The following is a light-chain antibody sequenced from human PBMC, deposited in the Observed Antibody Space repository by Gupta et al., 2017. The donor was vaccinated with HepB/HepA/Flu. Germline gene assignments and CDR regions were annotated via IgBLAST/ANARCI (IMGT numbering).Light chain of an antibody. J-gene: IGLJ2*01. CDR3: QSSDSGLSGVI. CDR1: SSNIGADYD. V-gene: IGLV1-40*01. Sequence: QSVLTQPPSVSGAPGQRVTISCTGSSSNIGADYDVNWYQHLPGKAPKRLIYGNNKRPSGVADRFSGSKSGKSASLAIPGLQAEDEAYYHGQSSDSGLSGVIFGGGTNLTVL. CDR2: GNN.